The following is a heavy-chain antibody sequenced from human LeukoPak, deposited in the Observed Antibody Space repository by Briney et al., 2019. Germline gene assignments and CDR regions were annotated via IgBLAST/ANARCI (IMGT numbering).Heavy chain of an antibody. Sequence: GGSLRLSCAASGFTFSNARMSWVRQAPGKGLEWVGRIKSKTDGGTTDYAAPVKGRFTISRDDSKNTLYLQMNSLKTEDTAVYYCTTEWELLRRDYWGQGTLVTVSS. CDR3: TTEWELLRRDY. J-gene: IGHJ4*02. CDR2: IKSKTDGGTT. V-gene: IGHV3-15*01. D-gene: IGHD1-26*01. CDR1: GFTFSNAR.